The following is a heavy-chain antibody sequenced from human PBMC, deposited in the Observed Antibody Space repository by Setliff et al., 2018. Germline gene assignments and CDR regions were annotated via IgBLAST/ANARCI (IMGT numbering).Heavy chain of an antibody. J-gene: IGHJ4*02. CDR3: VRSGVYCASECYPRYFDS. V-gene: IGHV4-59*01. D-gene: IGHD3-16*02. Sequence: SETLSLTCTVSGGSISSYYWSWIRQPPGKGLEWIGYIYYSGSTNYNPSLKSRVTISVDTSKNQFSLMLTSVTAADTAVYYCVRSGVYCASECYPRYFDSWGQGTLVNVSS. CDR1: GGSISSYY. CDR2: IYYSGST.